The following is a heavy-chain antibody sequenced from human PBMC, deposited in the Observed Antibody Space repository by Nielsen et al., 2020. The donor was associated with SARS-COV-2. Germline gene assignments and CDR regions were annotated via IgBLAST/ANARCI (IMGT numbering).Heavy chain of an antibody. J-gene: IGHJ4*02. V-gene: IGHV3-30*19. CDR2: IWYDGSNK. D-gene: IGHD3-22*01. Sequence: GESLKISCAASGFTFSSYGMHWVRQAPGKGLEWVAVIWYDGSNKYYADSVKGRFTISRDNSKNTLYLQMNSLRAEDTAVYYCARDGYYYDSSGYLDYWGQGTLVTVSS. CDR1: GFTFSSYG. CDR3: ARDGYYYDSSGYLDY.